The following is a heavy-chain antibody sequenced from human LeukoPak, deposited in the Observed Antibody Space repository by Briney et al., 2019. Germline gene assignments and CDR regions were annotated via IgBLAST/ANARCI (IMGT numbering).Heavy chain of an antibody. CDR3: ARVTRLGELSFSFFDY. CDR2: SSAYNGNT. CDR1: GYTFTSYG. Sequence: GASVKVSCKASGYTFTSYGINWVRQAPGQGLEWMGWSSAYNGNTNYAQKLQGRVTMTTDTSTSTAYMELRSLRSDDTAVYYCARVTRLGELSFSFFDYWGRGTLVTVSS. J-gene: IGHJ4*02. V-gene: IGHV1-18*01. D-gene: IGHD3-16*02.